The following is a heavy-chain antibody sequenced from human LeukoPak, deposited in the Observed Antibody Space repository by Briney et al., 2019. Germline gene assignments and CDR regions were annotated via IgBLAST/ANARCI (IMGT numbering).Heavy chain of an antibody. D-gene: IGHD6-13*01. Sequence: GGSLRLSCVASAFTFSSYWMHWVRQGPGKGLVWVARINSDGTTTNYADSVKGRFTISRDNARNTLYLQMNSLTADDTAVYYCARGYYSGSRIDYWGQGTLVTVSS. J-gene: IGHJ4*02. CDR3: ARGYYSGSRIDY. V-gene: IGHV3-74*01. CDR2: INSDGTTT. CDR1: AFTFSSYW.